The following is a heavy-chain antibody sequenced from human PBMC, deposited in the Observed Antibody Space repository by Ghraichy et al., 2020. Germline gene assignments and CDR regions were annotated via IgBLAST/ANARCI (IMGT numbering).Heavy chain of an antibody. J-gene: IGHJ1*01. Sequence: SETLSLTCAVYGGSFSGYYWSWIRQPPGKGLEWIGEINHSGSTNYNPSLKSRVTISVDTSKNQFSLKLSSVTAADTAVYYCASDSSSPSEYFQHWGQGTLVTVSS. V-gene: IGHV4-34*01. CDR2: INHSGST. CDR3: ASDSSSPSEYFQH. CDR1: GGSFSGYY. D-gene: IGHD6-6*01.